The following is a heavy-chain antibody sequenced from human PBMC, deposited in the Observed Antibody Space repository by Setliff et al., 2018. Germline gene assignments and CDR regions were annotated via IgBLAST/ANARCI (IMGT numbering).Heavy chain of an antibody. CDR2: VNDDGSSA. CDR1: GFTFSSYW. J-gene: IGHJ4*02. Sequence: QPGGSLRLSCAASGFTFSSYWMHWVRQDPGKGLVWVSRVNDDGSSAMYADSVKGRFTMSRDNAKNTLYLQMNSLRAEDTAVYYCARAHSSTLSVHDYWGQGTLVTVSS. D-gene: IGHD2-2*01. V-gene: IGHV3-74*03. CDR3: ARAHSSTLSVHDY.